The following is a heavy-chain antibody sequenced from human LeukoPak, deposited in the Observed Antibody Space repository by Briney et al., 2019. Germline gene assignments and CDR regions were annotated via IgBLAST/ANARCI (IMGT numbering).Heavy chain of an antibody. V-gene: IGHV4-61*02. CDR1: GGSISSGSYY. Sequence: SETLSLTCTVSGGSISSGSYYWSWIRQPAGKGLEWIGRIYTSGSTNYNPSLRSRVTISVDTSKNQFSLKLTSVTAADTALHYCARELRYDNSDSGAFWGQGTVVTVSS. J-gene: IGHJ3*01. CDR2: IYTSGST. D-gene: IGHD3-22*01. CDR3: ARELRYDNSDSGAF.